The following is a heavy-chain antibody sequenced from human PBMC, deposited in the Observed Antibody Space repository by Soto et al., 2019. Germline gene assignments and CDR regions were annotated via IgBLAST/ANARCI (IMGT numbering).Heavy chain of an antibody. CDR1: NFTFSTAW. V-gene: IGHV3-15*07. Sequence: PLRLSCTSSNFTFSTAWINWVLKNPFKLLECFGRIKSKIDGGTTDFAAFVQGRFAISRDDSQDTMFLQMNSLKSEDTAVYYCTTDSHFSARLVRFELWGGGTLVTVSS. D-gene: IGHD3-3*02. CDR2: IKSKIDGGTT. J-gene: IGHJ2*01. CDR3: TTDSHFSARLVRFEL.